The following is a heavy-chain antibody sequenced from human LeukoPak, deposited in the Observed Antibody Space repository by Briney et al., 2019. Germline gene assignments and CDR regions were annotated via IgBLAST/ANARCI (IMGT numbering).Heavy chain of an antibody. CDR2: ISSSSSYI. Sequence: GGSLRLSCAASGFTFSSYSMNWVRQAPGKGLEWVSSISSSSSYIYYADSVKGGFTISRDNAKNSLYLQMNSLRAEDTAVYYCARSGSGWYVDYWGQGTLVTVSS. J-gene: IGHJ4*02. V-gene: IGHV3-21*01. CDR3: ARSGSGWYVDY. CDR1: GFTFSSYS. D-gene: IGHD6-19*01.